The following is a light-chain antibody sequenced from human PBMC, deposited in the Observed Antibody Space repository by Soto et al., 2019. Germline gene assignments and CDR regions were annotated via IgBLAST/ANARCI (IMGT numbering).Light chain of an antibody. CDR1: SSDVGTYNY. CDR2: DVT. Sequence: HSALAQPRSVSGSPGQSVTISCTGTSSDVGTYNYVSWYQQHPGKAPKVMIYDVTKRPSGVPDRFSGSKSGNTASLTISGLQAEDEADYYCCSYAGSYTYVFGAGTKVTVL. CDR3: CSYAGSYTYV. J-gene: IGLJ1*01. V-gene: IGLV2-11*01.